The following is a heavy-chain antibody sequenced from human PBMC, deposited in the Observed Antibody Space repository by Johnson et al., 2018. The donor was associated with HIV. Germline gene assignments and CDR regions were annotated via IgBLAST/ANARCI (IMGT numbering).Heavy chain of an antibody. Sequence: QVQLVESGGGVVQPGPSLTLSCAASGFTFSSYRMHWLRQAPGKGLAWVAFIRYDGSNKYYADSVKGRFTISRDNSKNTLYLQMNSQRAEDTAVYYCAKEPRPGIVATDDAFDIWGQGTMVTVSS. D-gene: IGHD5-12*01. CDR1: GFTFSSYR. CDR3: AKEPRPGIVATDDAFDI. V-gene: IGHV3-30*02. CDR2: IRYDGSNK. J-gene: IGHJ3*02.